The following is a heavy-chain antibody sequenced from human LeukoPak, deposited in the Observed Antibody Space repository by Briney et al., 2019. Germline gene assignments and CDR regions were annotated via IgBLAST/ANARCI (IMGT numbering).Heavy chain of an antibody. CDR1: GFTFSSYS. J-gene: IGHJ4*02. Sequence: GGSLRLSCAASGFTFSSYSMNWVRQAPGQGLEWVSYITSDSTTMYYADSVKGRFTASRDNARNSLYLQMNSLRAEDTAVYYCARDADYSRLSDWGQGTLVTVSS. V-gene: IGHV3-48*04. CDR2: ITSDSTTM. D-gene: IGHD4-11*01. CDR3: ARDADYSRLSD.